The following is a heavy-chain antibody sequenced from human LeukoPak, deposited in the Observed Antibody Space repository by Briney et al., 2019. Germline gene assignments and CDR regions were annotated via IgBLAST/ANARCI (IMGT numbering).Heavy chain of an antibody. J-gene: IGHJ3*02. D-gene: IGHD2-2*03. Sequence: SETLSLTCTVSGGSISSYYWSWIRQPPGKGLEWIGYIYYSGSTNYNPSLKSRVIISVDTSKNQLSLKLSSVTAADTAVYYCARSRYGYCSSTSCYLDAFDIWGQGTMVTVSS. CDR2: IYYSGST. CDR1: GGSISSYY. V-gene: IGHV4-59*01. CDR3: ARSRYGYCSSTSCYLDAFDI.